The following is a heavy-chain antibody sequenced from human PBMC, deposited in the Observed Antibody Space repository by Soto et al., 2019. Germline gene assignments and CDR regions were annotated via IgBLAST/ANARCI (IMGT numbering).Heavy chain of an antibody. CDR1: GFTFSSYS. J-gene: IGHJ4*02. D-gene: IGHD3-3*01. CDR2: ISSSSSYI. Sequence: PGGSLRLSCAASGFTFSSYSMNWVRQAPGKGLEWVSSISSSSSYIHYADSVKGRFTISRDNAKNSLYLQMNSLRAEDTAVYYCARVLRLRGYVQKLRNDFWSGIDYWGQGTLVTVSS. CDR3: ARVLRLRGYVQKLRNDFWSGIDY. V-gene: IGHV3-21*01.